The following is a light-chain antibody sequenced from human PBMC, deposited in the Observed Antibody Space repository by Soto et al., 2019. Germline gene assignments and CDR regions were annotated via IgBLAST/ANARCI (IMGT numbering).Light chain of an antibody. CDR2: EVS. Sequence: QSALTQPASVSGSPGQSITISCTGTSSDVGGYNYVSWYQQHPGKAPKLMIYEVSNRPSGVSNRFSGSKSGNTASLTISGLQAEDEADYYCSSHTNSIVVFGGGTKVTVL. V-gene: IGLV2-14*01. CDR3: SSHTNSIVV. CDR1: SSDVGGYNY. J-gene: IGLJ2*01.